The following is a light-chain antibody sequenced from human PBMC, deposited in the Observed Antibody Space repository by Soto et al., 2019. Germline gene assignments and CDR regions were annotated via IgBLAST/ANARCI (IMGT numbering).Light chain of an antibody. CDR1: RSVSTN. V-gene: IGKV3-15*01. J-gene: IGKJ4*01. CDR2: GAS. CDR3: QQYDKSLPPVT. Sequence: DILLTQSPALVSVSPGEIATLSCRASRSVSTNLAWYQHKHGQAPRLLIYGASTRVTDIPARFSGSGSGTDFTLTINYLKSEDFGVYYCQQYDKSLPPVTFGGGTKVEI.